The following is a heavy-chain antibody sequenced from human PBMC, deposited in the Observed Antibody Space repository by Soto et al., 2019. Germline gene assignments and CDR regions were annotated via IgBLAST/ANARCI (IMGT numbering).Heavy chain of an antibody. Sequence: SETLSLTCAVSGASFSCFYWSWIGQSPGKGLEWIGEIDHSGITNHNTALKSRATMSVDTSKNQFSLKLRSVTAAGTAVYYCARGVSVTLAVQGGAPDKNYFDSWSQGTLVTVSS. J-gene: IGHJ4*02. CDR2: IDHSGIT. CDR3: ARGVSVTLAVQGGAPDKNYFDS. V-gene: IGHV4-34*04. CDR1: GASFSCFY. D-gene: IGHD1-26*01.